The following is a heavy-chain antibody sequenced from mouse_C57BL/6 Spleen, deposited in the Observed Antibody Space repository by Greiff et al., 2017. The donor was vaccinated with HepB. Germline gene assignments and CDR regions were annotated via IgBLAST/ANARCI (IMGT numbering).Heavy chain of an antibody. CDR3: ARDRGTTVVGYFDV. V-gene: IGHV3-6*01. CDR1: GYSITSGYY. J-gene: IGHJ1*03. CDR2: ISYDGSN. D-gene: IGHD1-1*01. Sequence: EVQLQQSGPGLVKPSQSLSLTCSVTGYSITSGYYWNWIRQFPGNKLEWMGYISYDGSNNYNPSLKNRISITRDTSKNQFFLKLNSVTTEDTATYYCARDRGTTVVGYFDVWGTGTTVTVSS.